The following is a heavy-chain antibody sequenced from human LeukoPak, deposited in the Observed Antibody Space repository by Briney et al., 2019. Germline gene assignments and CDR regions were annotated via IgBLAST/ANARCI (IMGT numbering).Heavy chain of an antibody. D-gene: IGHD4-17*01. CDR2: IKSKPAGGTT. CDR3: TTVLAHDYGDYYFYY. CDR1: GFTFSNAW. V-gene: IGHV3-15*01. J-gene: IGHJ4*02. Sequence: GRSLRLSCAASGFTFSNAWLTWVRQAPGKGLEWVGRIKSKPAGGTTDYPAPVKGRFTISRDDSKNTLYLQMNNLKTEDTAVYYCTTVLAHDYGDYYFYYWGQGTLVTVSS.